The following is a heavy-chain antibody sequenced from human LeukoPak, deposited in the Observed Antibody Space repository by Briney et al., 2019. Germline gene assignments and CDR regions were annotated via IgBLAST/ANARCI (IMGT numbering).Heavy chain of an antibody. V-gene: IGHV3-21*01. J-gene: IGHJ3*02. CDR2: ISSSSSYI. Sequence: GGSLRLSCAASGFTFSSYSMNRVRQAPGRGLEWVSSISSSSSYIYYADSVKGRFTISRDNAKNSLYLQMNSLRAEDTAVYYCARVRMIGDAFDIWGQGTMVTVSS. D-gene: IGHD3-16*01. CDR1: GFTFSSYS. CDR3: ARVRMIGDAFDI.